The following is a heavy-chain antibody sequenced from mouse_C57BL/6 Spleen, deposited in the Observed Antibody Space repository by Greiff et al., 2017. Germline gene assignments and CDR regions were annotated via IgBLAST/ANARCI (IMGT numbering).Heavy chain of an antibody. CDR2: INYDGSST. V-gene: IGHV5-16*01. CDR3: ARRGDYDYFDY. Sequence: EVMLVESEGGLVQPGSSMKLSCTASGFTFSDYYMAWVRQVPEKGLEWVANINYDGSSTYYLDSLKSRFIISRDNAKNILYLQMSSLKSEDTATYYCARRGDYDYFDYWGQGTTLTVSS. J-gene: IGHJ2*01. CDR1: GFTFSDYY. D-gene: IGHD2-4*01.